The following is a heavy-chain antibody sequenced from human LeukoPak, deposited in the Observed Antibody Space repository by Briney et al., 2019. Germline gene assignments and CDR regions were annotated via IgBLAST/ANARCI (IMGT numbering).Heavy chain of an antibody. V-gene: IGHV1-8*03. D-gene: IGHD6-19*01. CDR2: MNPNSGNT. CDR1: GYTFTSYD. J-gene: IGHJ4*02. Sequence: GASVKVSCKASGYTFTSYDINWVRQATGQGLEWMGWMNPNSGNTGYAQKFQGRVTITRDTSASTAYMELSSLRSEDTAVYYCARDSSGWYGKENDYWGQGTLVTVSS. CDR3: ARDSSGWYGKENDY.